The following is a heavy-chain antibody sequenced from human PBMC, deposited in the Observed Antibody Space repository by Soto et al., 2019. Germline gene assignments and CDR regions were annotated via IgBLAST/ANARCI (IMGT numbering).Heavy chain of an antibody. Sequence: ASVKVSCKASGGTFSSYAISWVRQAPGQGLEWMGGIIPIFGTANYAQKFQGRVTITADESTSTAYMELSSLRSEDTAVYYCARGVIDFWSGVNWFDPWGQGTLVTVSS. V-gene: IGHV1-69*13. J-gene: IGHJ5*02. CDR2: IIPIFGTA. D-gene: IGHD3-3*01. CDR1: GGTFSSYA. CDR3: ARGVIDFWSGVNWFDP.